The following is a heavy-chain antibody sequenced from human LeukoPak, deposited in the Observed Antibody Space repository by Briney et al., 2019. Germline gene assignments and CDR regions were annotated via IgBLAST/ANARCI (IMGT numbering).Heavy chain of an antibody. CDR2: FDPEDGEA. CDR1: GYTLTELS. Sequence: ASVKVSCKVSGYTLTELSMHWVRQALGKGLEWMGGFDPEDGEAIYAQKFQGRVTMTEDTSTDTAYMELSSLRSEDTAVYYCATGSVLPRPFDLWGRGTLVTVSS. J-gene: IGHJ2*01. D-gene: IGHD6-19*01. V-gene: IGHV1-24*01. CDR3: ATGSVLPRPFDL.